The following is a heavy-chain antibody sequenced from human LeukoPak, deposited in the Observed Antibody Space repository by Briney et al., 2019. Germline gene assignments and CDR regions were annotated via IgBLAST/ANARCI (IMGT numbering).Heavy chain of an antibody. J-gene: IGHJ3*02. CDR1: GFTVSNKY. V-gene: IGHV3-53*01. Sequence: QPGGSLRLSCAASGFTVSNKYMTWVRQAPGKGLEWVSLSDGRTYYADSVKGRCTISRDNSKNTLYLQMNSLRVEDTAVYYCARGLFLSGYLDAFDIWGQGTVVTVSS. CDR2: SDGRT. CDR3: ARGLFLSGYLDAFDI. D-gene: IGHD3-22*01.